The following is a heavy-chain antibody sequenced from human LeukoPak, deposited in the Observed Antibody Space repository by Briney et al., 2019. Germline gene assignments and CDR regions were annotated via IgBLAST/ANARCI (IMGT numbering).Heavy chain of an antibody. J-gene: IGHJ5*02. CDR3: ARRGSSSWSPRYNWFDP. Sequence: SEALSLTCTVSGGSISSYYWSWIRQPPGKGLEWIGYIYYSGSTNYNPSLKSRVTISVDTSKNRFSLKLSSVTAADTAVYYCARRGSSSWSPRYNWFDPWGQGTLVTVSS. V-gene: IGHV4-59*01. CDR1: GGSISSYY. D-gene: IGHD6-13*01. CDR2: IYYSGST.